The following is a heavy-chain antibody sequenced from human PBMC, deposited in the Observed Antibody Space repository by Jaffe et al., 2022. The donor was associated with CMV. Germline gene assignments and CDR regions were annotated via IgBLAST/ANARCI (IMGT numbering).Heavy chain of an antibody. CDR3: AKEQGGSSSSFDY. CDR2: INRSGGST. D-gene: IGHD6-6*01. CDR1: GFTFSSYA. Sequence: EVQLLESGGGLVQPGGSLRLSCSASGFTFSSYAMNWVRQAPGKGLEWVSVINRSGGSTYYADSVKGRFTISRDNSKNTLYLQMNSLRAEDTAVYYCAKEQGGSSSSFDYWGQGTLVIVSS. J-gene: IGHJ4*02. V-gene: IGHV3-23*01.